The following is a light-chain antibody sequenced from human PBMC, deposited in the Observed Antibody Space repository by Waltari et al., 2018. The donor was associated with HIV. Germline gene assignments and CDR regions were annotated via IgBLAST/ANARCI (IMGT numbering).Light chain of an antibody. J-gene: IGKJ1*01. CDR1: QSVSSN. CDR2: GAS. Sequence: EIVLTQSPATLSVSPGERATLSCRASQSVSSNLAWYQQKPGQAPRVLIYGASTRAPGTPARFSVSGSGTAFTLTISSLQFQDFAVYYCHQYNNWPQTFGQGTKVEIK. V-gene: IGKV3-15*01. CDR3: HQYNNWPQT.